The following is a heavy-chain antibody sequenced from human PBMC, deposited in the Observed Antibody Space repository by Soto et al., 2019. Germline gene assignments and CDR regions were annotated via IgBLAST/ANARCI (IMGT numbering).Heavy chain of an antibody. D-gene: IGHD2-8*01. Sequence: SATLSLTCNVSGASISSRNYYWGWIRQPPGKGLEWFGSIFYSGSTYYNPSLKSRVTISIVTSQNQFSLRLTSVTAADTAVYYCVRHPRIMVPRQHDYYFDTWGPGNLVTVS. CDR1: GASISSRNYY. CDR3: VRHPRIMVPRQHDYYFDT. V-gene: IGHV4-39*01. CDR2: IFYSGST. J-gene: IGHJ4*02.